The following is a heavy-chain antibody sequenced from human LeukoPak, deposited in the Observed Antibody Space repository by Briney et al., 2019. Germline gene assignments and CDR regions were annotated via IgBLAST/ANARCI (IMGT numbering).Heavy chain of an antibody. CDR1: GYSISSGYY. CDR3: SRGLAAVTYYYYYYMDV. CDR2: IYHSGRT. V-gene: IGHV4-38-2*02. J-gene: IGHJ6*03. Sequence: PSETLSLTCTVSGYSISSGYYWGWIRQPPGKGLEWIGIIYHSGRTYYTPSLKSRVTISVDTSKNQFSLNLSSLTAADTAVYYCSRGLAAVTYYYYYYMDVWGKGTTVTVSS. D-gene: IGHD6-25*01.